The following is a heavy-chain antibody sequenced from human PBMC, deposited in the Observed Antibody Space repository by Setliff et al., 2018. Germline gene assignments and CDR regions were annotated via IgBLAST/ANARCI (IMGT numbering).Heavy chain of an antibody. CDR2: TTPICTTA. V-gene: IGHV1-69*05. J-gene: IGHJ6*03. CDR1: RGTFSNYA. Sequence: SVKVSCKTSRGTFSNYAISWVRQAPGQGLEWMGGTTPICTTANYAQKFQGRVTITRDTSASTADMELSSLRSEDTAVYYCARDPRQNDNFWSGYFSDPQPNYYYYYMDVWGKGTTVTVSS. CDR3: ARDPRQNDNFWSGYFSDPQPNYYYYYMDV. D-gene: IGHD3-3*01.